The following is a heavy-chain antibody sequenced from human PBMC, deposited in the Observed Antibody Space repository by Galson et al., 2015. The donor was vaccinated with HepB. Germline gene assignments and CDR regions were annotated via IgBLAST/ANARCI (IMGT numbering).Heavy chain of an antibody. V-gene: IGHV3-66*01. J-gene: IGHJ3*01. CDR3: ARGRSSWHKNSHAFDV. CDR2: IFGDRST. CDR1: GFSVSTNY. D-gene: IGHD6-13*01. Sequence: SLRLSCAVSGFSVSTNYMAWVRQAPGKGLEWVSVIFGDRSTYYADSVKGRFTISRDDSKNIVSLQMNNLRGEDKAVYHCARGRSSWHKNSHAFDVWGQGTVVTVSS.